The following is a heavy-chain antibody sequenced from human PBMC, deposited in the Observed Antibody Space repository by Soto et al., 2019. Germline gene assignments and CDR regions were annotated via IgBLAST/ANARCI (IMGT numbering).Heavy chain of an antibody. CDR3: ARVDCSGGSCYDPYYYYGMDV. D-gene: IGHD2-15*01. V-gene: IGHV3-21*01. CDR2: ISSSSSYL. J-gene: IGHJ6*02. CDR1: GFTFSSYS. Sequence: PGGSMRLSCAASGFTFSSYSMNWVRQAPGKGLEWVSSISSSSSYLSYAGSVKGGFTISRDNAKNSLYLQMNSLRAEDTAVYYCARVDCSGGSCYDPYYYYGMDVWGQGTTVTVS.